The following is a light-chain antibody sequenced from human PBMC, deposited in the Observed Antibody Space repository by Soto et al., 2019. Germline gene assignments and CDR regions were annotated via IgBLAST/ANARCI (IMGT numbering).Light chain of an antibody. CDR2: GAS. CDR1: QSVSSY. CDR3: QQYNDWPPQVT. Sequence: EIVMTQSPATLSVSPGERATLSCRASQSVSSYLAWYQQKAGQAPRLLIYGASTRATGIPARFSGSGSGTEFTLTISSLQSEDFAVYYCQQYNDWPPQVTFGQGTKVEI. J-gene: IGKJ1*01. V-gene: IGKV3-15*01.